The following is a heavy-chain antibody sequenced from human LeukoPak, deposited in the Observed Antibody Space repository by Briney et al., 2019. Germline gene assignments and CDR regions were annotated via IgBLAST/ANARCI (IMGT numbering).Heavy chain of an antibody. CDR3: TTVRRWEPDY. V-gene: IGHV3-15*01. D-gene: IGHD1-26*01. CDR2: IRSKADGGTT. CDR1: GFTFSNSW. Sequence: GGSLRLSCAASGFTFSNSWMTWVRQAPGQGLEWVGRIRSKADGGTTDYAAPVKGRFTISRDDSKSTLYLHMNSLRTEDTAVYYCTTVRRWEPDYWGQGTLVTVSS. J-gene: IGHJ4*02.